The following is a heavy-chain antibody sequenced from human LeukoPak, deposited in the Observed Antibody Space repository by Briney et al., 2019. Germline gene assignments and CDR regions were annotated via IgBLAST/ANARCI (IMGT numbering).Heavy chain of an antibody. Sequence: PGGSLRLSCTASGFTFGDYAMSWVRQAPGKGLEWVGFIRSKAYGGTTEYAASVKGRFTISRDDSKSIAYLQMNSLKTEDTAVYYCTRGGASSYYFDYWGQGTLVTVSS. V-gene: IGHV3-49*04. D-gene: IGHD6-6*01. J-gene: IGHJ4*02. CDR1: GFTFGDYA. CDR3: TRGGASSYYFDY. CDR2: IRSKAYGGTT.